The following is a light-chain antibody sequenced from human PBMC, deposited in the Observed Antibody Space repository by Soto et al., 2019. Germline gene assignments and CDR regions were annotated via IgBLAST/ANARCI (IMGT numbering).Light chain of an antibody. Sequence: PLTQSPSSLSASVGDRVTITCRASQGISSYLAWYQQKPGKAPKLLIYAASTLQSGVPSRFSGSGSGTDFTLTISSLQPEEFATYYCQQPGTFGGGTKVEIK. CDR3: QQPGT. CDR2: AAS. J-gene: IGKJ4*01. V-gene: IGKV1-9*01. CDR1: QGISSY.